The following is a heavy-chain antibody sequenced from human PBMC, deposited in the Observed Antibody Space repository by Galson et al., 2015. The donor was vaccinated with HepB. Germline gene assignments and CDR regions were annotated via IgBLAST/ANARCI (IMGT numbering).Heavy chain of an antibody. CDR2: IKQDGSEK. V-gene: IGHV3-7*03. D-gene: IGHD2-15*01. Sequence: SLRLSCAASGFTFSSYWMSWVRQAPGKGLEWVANIKQDGSEKYYVDSVKGRFTISRDNAKNSLYLQMNSLRAEDTAVYYCARVRRYCSGGSCYWFDYWGQGTLVTVSS. CDR1: GFTFSSYW. CDR3: ARVRRYCSGGSCYWFDY. J-gene: IGHJ4*02.